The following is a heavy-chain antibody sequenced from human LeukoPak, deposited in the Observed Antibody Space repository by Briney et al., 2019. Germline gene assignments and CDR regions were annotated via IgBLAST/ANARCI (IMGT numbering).Heavy chain of an antibody. J-gene: IGHJ4*02. CDR3: ARDRVDYGGNEAGFDY. D-gene: IGHD4-23*01. CDR2: IYDSGST. Sequence: SETLSLTCTVSGGSISSYYWSWIRQTPGKGLEWIGYIYDSGSTNYNPSLKRRVTISVDTSKNQFSLKLESVTAADTAVYYCARDRVDYGGNEAGFDYWGQGTLVTVSS. V-gene: IGHV4-59*12. CDR1: GGSISSYY.